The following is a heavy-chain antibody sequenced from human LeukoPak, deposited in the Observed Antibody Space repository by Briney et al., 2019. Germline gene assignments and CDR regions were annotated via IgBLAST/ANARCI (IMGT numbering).Heavy chain of an antibody. CDR2: INHSGST. CDR1: GGSFSGYY. V-gene: IGHV4-34*01. J-gene: IGHJ5*02. Sequence: SETLSLTCAVYGGSFSGYYWSWIRQPPGKGLEGIGEINHSGSTNYNPSLKSRVTISVDTSKNQFSLKLSSVTAADTAVYYCARGGSGMVVTAISIGHSFDPWGQGTLVTVSS. CDR3: ARGGSGMVVTAISIGHSFDP. D-gene: IGHD2-21*02.